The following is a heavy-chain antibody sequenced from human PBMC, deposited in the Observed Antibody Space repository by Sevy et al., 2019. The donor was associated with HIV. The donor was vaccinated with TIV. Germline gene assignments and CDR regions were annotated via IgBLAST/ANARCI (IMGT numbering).Heavy chain of an antibody. CDR2: ISGSGGSK. V-gene: IGHV3-23*01. CDR1: GFTFSSYP. CDR3: AKGFISGRGGRYSGSFNWFDP. J-gene: IGHJ5*02. Sequence: GGSLRPSCAASGFTFSSYPISWVRQAQGKGLEWVPAISGSGGSKYYADSVKGRFTISRENSKNTLYLQMTSLRAEDTAVYYCAKGFISGRGGRYSGSFNWFDPWGQGTLVTVSS. D-gene: IGHD1-26*01.